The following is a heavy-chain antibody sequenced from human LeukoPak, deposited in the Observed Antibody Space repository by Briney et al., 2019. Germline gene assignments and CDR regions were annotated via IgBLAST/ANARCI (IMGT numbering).Heavy chain of an antibody. J-gene: IGHJ5*02. CDR2: IYYSGST. CDR1: GGSISNYY. CDR3: ARRRYYYGSGSLRWFDP. V-gene: IGHV4-59*12. D-gene: IGHD3-10*01. Sequence: PSETLSLTCTVSGGSISNYYWSWIRQPPGKGLEWIGYIYYSGSTNYNPSLKSRVTISVDTSKNQFSLKLSSVTAADTAVYYCARRRYYYGSGSLRWFDPWGQGTLVTVSS.